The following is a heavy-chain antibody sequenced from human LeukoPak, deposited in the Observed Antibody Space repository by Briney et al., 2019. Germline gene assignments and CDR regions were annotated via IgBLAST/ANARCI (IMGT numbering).Heavy chain of an antibody. V-gene: IGHV3-23*01. CDR2: ISGSGGST. Sequence: GGSLRLSCAASGFTFSSYAMSWVRQAPGKGLEWVSTISGSGGSTYYADSGKGRFTVSRDNSKNTLYLQMNSLRAEDTAVYYXXXXXXYCTNAICYNASDIWGQGTMITVSS. CDR1: GFTFSSYA. D-gene: IGHD2-8*01. CDR3: XXXXXYCTNAICYNASDI. J-gene: IGHJ3*02.